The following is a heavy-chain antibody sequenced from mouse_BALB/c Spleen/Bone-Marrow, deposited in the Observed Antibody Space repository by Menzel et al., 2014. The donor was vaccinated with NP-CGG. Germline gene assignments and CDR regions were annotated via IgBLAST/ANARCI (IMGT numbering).Heavy chain of an antibody. CDR1: GYTFTSYV. CDR3: ARWRYPYAMDY. J-gene: IGHJ4*01. D-gene: IGHD5-1-1*01. Sequence: EVQLVESGPELVKPGASVKMSCKASGYTFTSYVMHWVKQKPGQGLEWIGYINPYNDGTKYNEKFKGKATLTSDKSSSTAYMELSSLTSEDSAVYYCARWRYPYAMDYWGQGTSVTGAS. CDR2: INPYNDGT. V-gene: IGHV1-14*01.